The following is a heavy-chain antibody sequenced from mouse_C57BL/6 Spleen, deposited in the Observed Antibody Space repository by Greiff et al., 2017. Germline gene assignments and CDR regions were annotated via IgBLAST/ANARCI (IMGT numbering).Heavy chain of an antibody. CDR3: ARTEYGSSYDY. J-gene: IGHJ2*01. D-gene: IGHD1-1*01. CDR1: GFTFSDYG. V-gene: IGHV5-17*01. CDR2: ISSGSSTI. Sequence: EVKLMESGGGLVKPGGSLKLSCAASGFTFSDYGMHWVRQAPEKGLAWVAYISSGSSTIYYADTVKGRFTISRDHAKNTLFLQMTSLRSEDTAMYYCARTEYGSSYDYWGQGTTLTVSS.